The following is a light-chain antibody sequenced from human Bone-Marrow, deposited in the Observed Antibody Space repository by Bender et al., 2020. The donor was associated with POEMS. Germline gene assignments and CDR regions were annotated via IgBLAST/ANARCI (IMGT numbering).Light chain of an antibody. Sequence: VLTQPPSVSVAPGQTASIACGGDDIGGKSVHWYQQKPGQAPVLVVDDDSDRPSGIPERFSGSNSGNTATLTIGRVEAGDEADYYCQVWDSSTYHVVFGGGTQLTVL. V-gene: IGLV3-21*02. CDR1: DIGGKS. CDR3: QVWDSSTYHVV. J-gene: IGLJ3*02. CDR2: DDS.